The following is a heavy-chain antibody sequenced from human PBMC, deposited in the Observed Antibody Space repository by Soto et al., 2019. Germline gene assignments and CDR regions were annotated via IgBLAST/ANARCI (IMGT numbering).Heavy chain of an antibody. V-gene: IGHV4-39*01. CDR3: ARRQLGYYWYFDL. Sequence: QLQLQESGPGLVEPSETLSLTCTVSGGSITSGSYFWGWIRQPPGKGLEWIGSIYYSGSTFYNPSLKSRVHISVDTSKNQFSLRLRSVTAADTAVYYCARRQLGYYWYFDLWGRGTLVTVSS. D-gene: IGHD2-15*01. CDR1: GGSITSGSYF. J-gene: IGHJ2*01. CDR2: IYYSGST.